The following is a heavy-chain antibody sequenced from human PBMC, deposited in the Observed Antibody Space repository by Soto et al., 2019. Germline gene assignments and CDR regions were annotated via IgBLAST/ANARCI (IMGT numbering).Heavy chain of an antibody. D-gene: IGHD6-19*01. Sequence: TSETLSRTCTVAGGSISSYYWIWIGQPPGKGLEWIGYIYYSGSTNYNPSLKSRVTISVDTSKNQFSLKLSSVTAADTAVYYCARARIAVACFEYWGQGNLVTVCS. CDR3: ARARIAVACFEY. J-gene: IGHJ4*02. V-gene: IGHV4-59*01. CDR1: GGSISSYY. CDR2: IYYSGST.